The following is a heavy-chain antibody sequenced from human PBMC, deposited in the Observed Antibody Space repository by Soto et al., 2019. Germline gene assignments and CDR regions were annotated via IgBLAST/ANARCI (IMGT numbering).Heavy chain of an antibody. Sequence: PSETLSLTCTVSGGSISSYYWSWIRQPPGKGLEWIGYIYYNGSTNYNPSLKSRVTISVETSKNQFSLKLSSVTAADTAVYYCARAYYDFWSGYWRWFDPWGQGTLVTVSS. CDR3: ARAYYDFWSGYWRWFDP. D-gene: IGHD3-3*01. J-gene: IGHJ5*02. V-gene: IGHV4-59*01. CDR1: GGSISSYY. CDR2: IYYNGST.